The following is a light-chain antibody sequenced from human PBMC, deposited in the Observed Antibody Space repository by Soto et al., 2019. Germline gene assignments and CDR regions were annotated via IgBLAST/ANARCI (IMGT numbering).Light chain of an antibody. CDR2: TTS. J-gene: IGKJ2*01. V-gene: IGKV1-39*01. Sequence: DVQMTQSPSSLSASVGDRVTITCRASQGISTDLNWYQQKPGKAPKLLIYTTSSLQSGLPSRFSGSGSGTDFTLTISCLQSEDFATYYCQQYYGFPYTFGQGTKVDIK. CDR3: QQYYGFPYT. CDR1: QGISTD.